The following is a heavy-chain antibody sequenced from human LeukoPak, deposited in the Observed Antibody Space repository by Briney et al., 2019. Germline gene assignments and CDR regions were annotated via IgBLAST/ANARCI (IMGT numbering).Heavy chain of an antibody. CDR2: ISYDGSNK. J-gene: IGHJ6*03. Sequence: GGSLRLSCAASGFTFSSYAMHWVRQAPGKGLEWVAVISYDGSNKYYADSVKGRFTISRDNSKNTLYLQMNSLRAEDTAVYYCAREGSGSSYYMDVWGKGTTVTVSS. V-gene: IGHV3-30*04. CDR3: AREGSGSSYYMDV. CDR1: GFTFSSYA.